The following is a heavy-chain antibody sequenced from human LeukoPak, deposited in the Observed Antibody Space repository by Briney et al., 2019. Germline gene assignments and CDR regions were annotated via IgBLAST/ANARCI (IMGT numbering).Heavy chain of an antibody. D-gene: IGHD1-1*01. CDR1: GFTFSSYS. V-gene: IGHV3-48*01. J-gene: IGHJ3*02. Sequence: GGSLRLSCTPSGFTFSSYSMNWVRQAPGKGLEWVSYISSSSTIYYADSVKGRFTISRDNAKNSLYLQMNSLRAEDTAVYYCARDERDDAFDIWGQGTMVTVSS. CDR2: ISSSSTI. CDR3: ARDERDDAFDI.